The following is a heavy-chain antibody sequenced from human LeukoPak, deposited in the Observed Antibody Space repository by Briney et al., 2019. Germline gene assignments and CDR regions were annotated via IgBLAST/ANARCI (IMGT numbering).Heavy chain of an antibody. CDR1: GFNFDDYG. V-gene: IGHV3-48*01. J-gene: IGHJ4*02. CDR2: ISSSSSTI. Sequence: GGSLRLSCTASGFNFDDYGMSWFRQAPGKGLEWVSYISSSSSTIYYADTVKGRFTISRDNAKNSLYLQMNSLRAEDTAVCYCAAYCSGGSCYSREFDYWGQGTLVTVSS. D-gene: IGHD2-15*01. CDR3: AAYCSGGSCYSREFDY.